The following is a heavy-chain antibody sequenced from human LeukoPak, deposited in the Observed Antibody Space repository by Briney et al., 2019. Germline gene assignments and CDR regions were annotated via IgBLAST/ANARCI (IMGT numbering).Heavy chain of an antibody. Sequence: SEILSLTCAVYGGSFSGYDWSWIRQPPAKGLEWIGEIDHSGSTNHNPSLKSRVTISVDTSKNQFSLKLSSVTAADTAVYFCATRQSNGWYDWFDPWGQGTLVTVSS. CDR1: GGSFSGYD. CDR3: ATRQSNGWYDWFDP. CDR2: IDHSGST. D-gene: IGHD6-19*01. J-gene: IGHJ5*02. V-gene: IGHV4-34*01.